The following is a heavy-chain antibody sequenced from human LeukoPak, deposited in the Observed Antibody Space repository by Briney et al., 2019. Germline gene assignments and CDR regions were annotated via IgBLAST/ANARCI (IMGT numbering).Heavy chain of an antibody. CDR2: IRSKANGYAT. CDR1: GFTLSGSA. CDR3: TSGLIAVGGENFDY. V-gene: IGHV3-73*01. D-gene: IGHD6-13*01. Sequence: PGGSLRLSCAASGFTLSGSAMHWVRQASGKGLEWVGRIRSKANGYATAYAESVKGRFAISRDDSENTAYLQMNSLKIEDTAVYYCTSGLIAVGGENFDYWGQGTLVTVSS. J-gene: IGHJ4*02.